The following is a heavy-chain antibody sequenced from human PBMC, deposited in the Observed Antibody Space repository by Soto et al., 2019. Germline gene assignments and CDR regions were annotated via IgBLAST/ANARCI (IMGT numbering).Heavy chain of an antibody. CDR2: IWYDGSKK. CDR1: GFTFTSYG. V-gene: IGHV3-33*01. Sequence: QVQLVESGGGVVQPGRSLRLSCVASGFTFTSYGMHWVRQAPGKGLEWVAVIWYDGSKKYYADSVKGRFTISRDNSKNTLYLKMHSLRAEDTAVYYCARDYCGGDCYALDYWGQGTLVTVSS. D-gene: IGHD2-21*02. J-gene: IGHJ4*02. CDR3: ARDYCGGDCYALDY.